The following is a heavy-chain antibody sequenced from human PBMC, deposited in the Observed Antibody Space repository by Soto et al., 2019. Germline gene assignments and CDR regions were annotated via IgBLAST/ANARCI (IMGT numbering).Heavy chain of an antibody. CDR3: GRQYDFWSANLYYYYGMDV. CDR1: GGTFSSYA. CDR2: IIPIFGTA. V-gene: IGHV1-69*13. Sequence: GASVKVSCKASGGTFSSYAISWVRQAPGQGLEWMGGIIPIFGTANYAQKFQGRVTITADESTSTAYMELSSLRSEDTAVYYCGRQYDFWSANLYYYYGMDVWGQGTTVTVSS. J-gene: IGHJ6*02. D-gene: IGHD3-3*01.